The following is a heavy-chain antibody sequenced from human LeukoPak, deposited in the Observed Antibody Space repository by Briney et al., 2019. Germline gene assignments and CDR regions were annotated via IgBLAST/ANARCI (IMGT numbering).Heavy chain of an antibody. CDR2: ISDNGAGT. J-gene: IGHJ3*02. CDR1: GFTFSNYA. CDR3: ARHLGPDI. Sequence: PGGSLRLSCAASGFTFSNYAMTWVRQAPGKGLEWVSVISDNGAGTYYVDSVKGRFTVSRDNSKKTLHLQMNSLRAEDTAVYYCARHLGPDIWGQGTKVTVSS. V-gene: IGHV3-23*01.